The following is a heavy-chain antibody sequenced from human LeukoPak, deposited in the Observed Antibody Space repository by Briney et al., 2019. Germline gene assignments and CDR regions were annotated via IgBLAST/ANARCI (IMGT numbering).Heavy chain of an antibody. CDR2: ISWNSGSI. V-gene: IGHV3-9*01. J-gene: IGHJ3*02. Sequence: GRSLRLSCAASGFTFDDYAMHWVRQAPGKGLEWVSGISWNSGSIGYADSVKGRFTISRDNAKNSLYLQMNSLRAEDTALYYCAKGDYGDYLGAFDIWGQGTMVTVSS. CDR1: GFTFDDYA. D-gene: IGHD4-17*01. CDR3: AKGDYGDYLGAFDI.